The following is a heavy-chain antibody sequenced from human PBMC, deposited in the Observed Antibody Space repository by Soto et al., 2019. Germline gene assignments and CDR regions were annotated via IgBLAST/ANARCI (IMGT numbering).Heavy chain of an antibody. Sequence: SETLSLTCTVSGGSISSYYWSWIRQPPGKGLEWIGYIYYSGSTNYNPSLKSRVTISVDTSKNQFSLKLSSVTAADTAVYYCARAVYDSSGPLGVMKYYFDYWGQGTLVTAPQ. D-gene: IGHD3-22*01. CDR2: IYYSGST. CDR1: GGSISSYY. CDR3: ARAVYDSSGPLGVMKYYFDY. V-gene: IGHV4-59*01. J-gene: IGHJ4*02.